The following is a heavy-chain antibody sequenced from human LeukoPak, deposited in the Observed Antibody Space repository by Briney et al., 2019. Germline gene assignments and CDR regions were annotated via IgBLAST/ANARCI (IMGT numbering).Heavy chain of an antibody. V-gene: IGHV1-46*01. Sequence: ASVKVSCKASGYTFSNYYLHWVRQAPGQGLEWMGLINPTAGNTYYAQRFQGRVTMTRNTSTSTVYMELSSLRSEDTAVYYCTRIRDGYNDAYDIWGQGTMVTVPS. CDR1: GYTFSNYY. CDR2: INPTAGNT. J-gene: IGHJ3*02. D-gene: IGHD5-24*01. CDR3: TRIRDGYNDAYDI.